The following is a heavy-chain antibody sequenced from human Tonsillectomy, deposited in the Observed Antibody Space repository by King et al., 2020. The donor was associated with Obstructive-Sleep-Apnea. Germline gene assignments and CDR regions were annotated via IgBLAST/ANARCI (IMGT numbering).Heavy chain of an antibody. CDR1: GYNFTNYW. D-gene: IGHD3-22*01. J-gene: IGHJ4*02. V-gene: IGHV5-10-1*01. Sequence: QLVQYGAEVKKPGESLRISCKGSGYNFTNYWISWVRQMPGKGLEWMGRIDLSDSYTNYSPSFQGHVTISADTSISTAYLQWSSLKASDTAVYYCARRADYYDISGYYFDYWGQGTLVTVSS. CDR2: IDLSDSYT. CDR3: ARRADYYDISGYYFDY.